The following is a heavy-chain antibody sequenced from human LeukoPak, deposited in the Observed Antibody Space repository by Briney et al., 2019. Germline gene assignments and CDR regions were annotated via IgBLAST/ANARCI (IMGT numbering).Heavy chain of an antibody. CDR1: GYTFTSHD. Sequence: ASVKVSCKASGYTFTSHDINWVRQATGQGLEWMGWMNPNSGNTGYAQKFQGRVTMTRDTSINTAYLELSSLRSEDTAMYYCARRGRHDAFDIWGQGTMVTVSS. J-gene: IGHJ3*02. V-gene: IGHV1-8*01. CDR2: MNPNSGNT. CDR3: ARRGRHDAFDI.